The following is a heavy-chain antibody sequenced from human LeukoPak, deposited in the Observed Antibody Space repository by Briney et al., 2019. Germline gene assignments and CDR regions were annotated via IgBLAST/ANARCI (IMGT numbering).Heavy chain of an antibody. CDR1: GDSISSYH. CDR3: ARSSWTYSHPFDY. CDR2: IYYSGST. Sequence: SETLSLTCTVSGDSISSYHWSWIRQPPGKGLEWIGYIYYSGSTNYNPSLKSRVTISVDTSKNQLSLKLTSVTAADTAVYYCARSSWTYSHPFDYWGQGTLVTVSS. D-gene: IGHD1-26*01. J-gene: IGHJ4*02. V-gene: IGHV4-59*01.